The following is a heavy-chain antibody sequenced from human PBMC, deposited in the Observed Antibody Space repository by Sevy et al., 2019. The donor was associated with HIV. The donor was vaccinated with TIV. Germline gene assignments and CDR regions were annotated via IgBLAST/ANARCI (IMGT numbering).Heavy chain of an antibody. V-gene: IGHV4-39*01. CDR2: VYYSGST. J-gene: IGHJ4*02. CDR3: ANQPLTLISPPDS. D-gene: IGHD2-2*01. CDR1: GDSISNSRYY. Sequence: SETLSLTCTVSGDSISNSRYYWGWIRQPAGKRQEWIGSVYYSGSTYYNPSLKSRVTLSIDTSKNQFLLKVNSVTATDTAVYYCANQPLTLISPPDSWGQGTLVTVSS.